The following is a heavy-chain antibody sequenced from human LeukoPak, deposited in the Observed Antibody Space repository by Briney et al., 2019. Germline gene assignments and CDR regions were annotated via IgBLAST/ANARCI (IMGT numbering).Heavy chain of an antibody. CDR2: IFYNGNT. Sequence: PSETLSLPCTVSGGSFNNYCWSWVRLPPGKGVECNGFIFYNGNTEYDPSLKSRVTISLATSKSQISLRLTSVTAADTAVYYCASTIGYSSGWGFDPWGQGTLVTVSS. J-gene: IGHJ5*02. V-gene: IGHV4-59*08. CDR3: ASTIGYSSGWGFDP. D-gene: IGHD6-19*01. CDR1: GGSFNNYC.